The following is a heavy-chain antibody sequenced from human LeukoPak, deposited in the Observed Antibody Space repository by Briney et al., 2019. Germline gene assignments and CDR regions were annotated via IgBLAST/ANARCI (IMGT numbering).Heavy chain of an antibody. V-gene: IGHV4-59*01. Sequence: SETLSLTCTVSGGSISSYYWSWIRQPPGKGLEWIGYIYYSGSTNYNPSLKSRVTISVDPSKNQFSLKLSSVTAADTAVYYCARYYDSSGYYYVGWFDPWGQGTLVTVSS. CDR3: ARYYDSSGYYYVGWFDP. D-gene: IGHD3-22*01. CDR1: GGSISSYY. J-gene: IGHJ5*02. CDR2: IYYSGST.